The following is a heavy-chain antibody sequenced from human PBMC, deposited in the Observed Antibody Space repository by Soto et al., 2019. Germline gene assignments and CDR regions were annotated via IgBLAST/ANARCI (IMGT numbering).Heavy chain of an antibody. J-gene: IGHJ4*02. CDR1: GFSFSSYW. D-gene: IGHD6-19*01. CDR2: IKKDGSVI. CDR3: AGGSGWLIDY. Sequence: EVQLVESGGGLVQPGGSLRLSCAASGFSFSSYWMNWVRQAPGKGLEWVAIIKKDGSVIYYVDSVKGRFTISRDNAKNSLYLQMNGPRAEDTAVYYCAGGSGWLIDYWGRGTLVTVSS. V-gene: IGHV3-7*03.